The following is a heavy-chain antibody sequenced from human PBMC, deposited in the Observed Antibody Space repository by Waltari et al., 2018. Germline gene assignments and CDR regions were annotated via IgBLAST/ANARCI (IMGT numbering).Heavy chain of an antibody. CDR1: GFKFYGFD. Sequence: EVQLVESGGGLAQPGGSLRLSCAASGFKFYGFDMTWVRQAPGKGLEWVSYITGSGCIGYDADSVKGRFTISRDNAKNSLYLRMDSLKADDTAVYYCARTLLWFGVMDVWGQGTTVTVSS. V-gene: IGHV3-48*03. CDR3: ARTLLWFGVMDV. D-gene: IGHD3-10*01. CDR2: ITGSGCIG. J-gene: IGHJ6*02.